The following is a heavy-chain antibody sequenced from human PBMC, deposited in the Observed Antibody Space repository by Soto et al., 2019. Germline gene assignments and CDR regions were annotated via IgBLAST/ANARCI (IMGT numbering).Heavy chain of an antibody. J-gene: IGHJ4*02. CDR3: ARGGRTTVTND. CDR1: GYTFTSYG. V-gene: IGHV1-18*01. D-gene: IGHD4-17*01. Sequence: ASVKVSCKASGYTFTSYGITWVRQAPGQGLEWMGWISTYNGNTNYAQKLQGRVTMSADTPTSTAYMELRSLTSDDTAVYYCARGGRTTVTNDWGQGTLVTVSS. CDR2: ISTYNGNT.